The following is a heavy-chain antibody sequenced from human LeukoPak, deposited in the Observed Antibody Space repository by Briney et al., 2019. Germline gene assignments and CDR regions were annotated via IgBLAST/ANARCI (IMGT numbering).Heavy chain of an antibody. Sequence: ECLGIIYPGESDTRYSPSFQGQVTISADKSISTAYLQWSSLKASDTAMYYCASMTTVTSYWGQGTLVTVSS. CDR3: ASMTTVTSY. J-gene: IGHJ4*02. V-gene: IGHV5-51*01. CDR2: IYPGESDT. D-gene: IGHD4-17*01.